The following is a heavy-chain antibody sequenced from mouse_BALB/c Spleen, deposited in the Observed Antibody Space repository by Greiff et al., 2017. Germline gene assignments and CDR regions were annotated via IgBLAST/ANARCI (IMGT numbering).Heavy chain of an antibody. D-gene: IGHD1-1*01. CDR2: IYHGDGST. CDR1: GYTFTSYY. CDR3: ARCYGSNYWYCDV. Sequence: QVQLLQSGPELVKPGASVKMSCKASGYTFTSYYIPWVKQRPGKGLEWVGWIYHGDGSTKYNEKFKGRTTLTADKSSSTAYMLLSSLTSEDSAIYFCARCYGSNYWYCDVWGAGTTVTVPS. J-gene: IGHJ1*01. V-gene: IGHV1S56*01.